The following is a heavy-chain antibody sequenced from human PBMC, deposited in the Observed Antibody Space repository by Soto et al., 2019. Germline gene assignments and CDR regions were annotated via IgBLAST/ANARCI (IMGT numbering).Heavy chain of an antibody. CDR1: GFTFDDYA. J-gene: IGHJ4*02. CDR3: AKDGSEGHFDY. Sequence: EVQLVESGGGLVQPGRSLRLSCAVSGFTFDDYAMHWVRQAPGKGLEWVSGISWNSGSIGYADSVKGRFTISRDNAKNSLYLQMNSLRAEDTALYYCAKDGSEGHFDYWGQGTLVTVSS. CDR2: ISWNSGSI. D-gene: IGHD3-10*01. V-gene: IGHV3-9*01.